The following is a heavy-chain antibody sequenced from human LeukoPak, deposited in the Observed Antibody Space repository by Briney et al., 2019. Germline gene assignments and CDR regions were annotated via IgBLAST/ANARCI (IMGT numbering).Heavy chain of an antibody. D-gene: IGHD3-10*01. Sequence: SETLSLTCTVSGGSVSSGNYYWSWIRQPPGRGLEWIAYISYSGSTNFNPSLKSRVTISVDTSKNQFSLKLSSVTAADTAVYYCARGSPYGSGSPLDYWGQGTLVTVSS. CDR2: ISYSGST. CDR3: ARGSPYGSGSPLDY. J-gene: IGHJ4*02. V-gene: IGHV4-61*01. CDR1: GGSVSSGNYY.